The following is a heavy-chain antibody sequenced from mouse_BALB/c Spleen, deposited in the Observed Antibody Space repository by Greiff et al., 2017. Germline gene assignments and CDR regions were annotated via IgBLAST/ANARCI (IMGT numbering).Heavy chain of an antibody. CDR3: TRRNKGDYGSLYYYAMDY. CDR2: INPSNGGT. V-gene: IGHV1S81*02. CDR1: GYTFTSYY. Sequence: VQLQQSGAELVKPGASVKLSCKASGYTFTSYYMYWVKQRPGQGLEWIGEINPSNGGTNFNEKFKSKATLTVDKSSSTAYMQLSSLTSEDSAVYYCTRRNKGDYGSLYYYAMDYWGQGTSVTVSS. J-gene: IGHJ4*01. D-gene: IGHD2-4*01.